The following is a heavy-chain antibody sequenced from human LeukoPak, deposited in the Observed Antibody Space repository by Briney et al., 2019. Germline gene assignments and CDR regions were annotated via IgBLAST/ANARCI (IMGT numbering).Heavy chain of an antibody. J-gene: IGHJ4*02. Sequence: GGSLRLSCAASGFTFSSYWMSWVRQAPGKGLEWVANIKQDGSEKSYVDSVKGRFTISRDNTKNSLYLQMNSLSAEETPVYFRAREWAGPSFDYWGQGTLVTVSS. CDR3: AREWAGPSFDY. V-gene: IGHV3-7*01. CDR2: IKQDGSEK. CDR1: GFTFSSYW. D-gene: IGHD6-19*01.